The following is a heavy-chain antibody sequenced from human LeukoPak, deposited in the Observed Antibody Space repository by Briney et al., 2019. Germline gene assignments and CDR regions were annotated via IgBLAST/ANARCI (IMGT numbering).Heavy chain of an antibody. J-gene: IGHJ6*03. V-gene: IGHV3-66*01. CDR1: GFTVSSNY. CDR3: ARGLGAPYYYYMDV. D-gene: IGHD1-26*01. CDR2: IYSGGST. Sequence: GGSLRLSCAASGFTVSSNYMSWVRQAPGKGLEWVSVIYSGGSTYYADSVKGRFTISRDNSKNTLYLQMNSLRAEDTAVYYCARGLGAPYYYYMDVWGKGTTVTISS.